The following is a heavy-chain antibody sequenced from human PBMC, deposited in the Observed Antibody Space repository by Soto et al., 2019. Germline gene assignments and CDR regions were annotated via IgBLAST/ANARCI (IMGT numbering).Heavy chain of an antibody. J-gene: IGHJ6*03. V-gene: IGHV4-59*08. CDR3: ARGRGAAGTKSRYYYYYMDV. Sequence: PSGTLSLTCTVSGGSISSYYWSWIRQPPGKGLEWIGYIYYSGSTNYNPSLKSRVTISVDTSKNQFSLKLSSVTAADTAVYYCARGRGAAGTKSRYYYYYMDVWGKGTTVNVSS. CDR1: GGSISSYY. CDR2: IYYSGST. D-gene: IGHD6-13*01.